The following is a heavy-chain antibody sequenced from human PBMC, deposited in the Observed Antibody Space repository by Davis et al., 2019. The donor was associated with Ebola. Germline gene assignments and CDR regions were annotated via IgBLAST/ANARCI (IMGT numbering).Heavy chain of an antibody. Sequence: GESLKISCAASGFTVSSNHMSWVRQAPGKGLEWVSVIYDQSTAYADSVKGRFTISTDDSKKTLYLQMNSLRAEDTAVYYCVRDGWKVLHDYYYMDVWGQGTTVTVSS. V-gene: IGHV3-66*01. CDR3: VRDGWKVLHDYYYMDV. CDR2: IYDQST. J-gene: IGHJ6*03. D-gene: IGHD2/OR15-2a*01. CDR1: GFTVSSNH.